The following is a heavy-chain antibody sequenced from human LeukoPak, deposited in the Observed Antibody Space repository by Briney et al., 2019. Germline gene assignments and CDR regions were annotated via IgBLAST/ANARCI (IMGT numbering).Heavy chain of an antibody. CDR3: ASTRRAAVAGRFDS. V-gene: IGHV4-4*09. J-gene: IGHJ4*02. Sequence: CETLLITCNVSGASMSSNYWSWIRQPPGKGLEWIGYIYHSGNTNYSPSLESRVTMSVDESKNQFSLRVHLVSAADTAVYYCASTRRAAVAGRFDSWGQGTPVHLSS. CDR1: GASMSSNY. CDR2: IYHSGNT. D-gene: IGHD6-19*01.